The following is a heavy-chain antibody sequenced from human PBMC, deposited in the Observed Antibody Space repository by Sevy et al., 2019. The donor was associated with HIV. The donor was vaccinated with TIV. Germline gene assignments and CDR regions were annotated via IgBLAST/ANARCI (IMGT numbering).Heavy chain of an antibody. CDR3: ARGADYFDSSGANFEY. V-gene: IGHV3-33*01. CDR1: GFSFSNYG. CDR2: IWDDGSSK. J-gene: IGHJ4*02. D-gene: IGHD3-22*01. Sequence: GGSLRLSCAASGFSFSNYGMHWVRQAPGKGLEWVALIWDDGSSKYYADSVKGRLTISRDNSKNRLSLQMNSLRAEDTAVYYCARGADYFDSSGANFEYWGQGTLVTVSS.